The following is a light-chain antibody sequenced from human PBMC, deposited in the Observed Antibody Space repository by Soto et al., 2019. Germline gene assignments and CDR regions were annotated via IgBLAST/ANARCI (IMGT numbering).Light chain of an antibody. Sequence: QSVLTQPPSVSGAPGQRVTISCTGYNSNIGAGYDVHWYQQLPGTAPKLLIYGNSNRASGVPDRFSASKSGTSASLAITGLQAEDEADYYCQPYDSSLSGWVFGGGTQLTVL. CDR3: QPYDSSLSGWV. CDR2: GNS. V-gene: IGLV1-40*01. J-gene: IGLJ3*02. CDR1: NSNIGAGYD.